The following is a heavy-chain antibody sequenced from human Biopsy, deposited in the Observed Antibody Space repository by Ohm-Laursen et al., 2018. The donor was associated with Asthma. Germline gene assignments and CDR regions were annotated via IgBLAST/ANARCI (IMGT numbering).Heavy chain of an antibody. CDR3: ARHWDWGSFFDY. J-gene: IGHJ4*02. D-gene: IGHD7-27*01. CDR2: ISYTGSV. CDR1: GGSMSSSSYY. V-gene: IGHV4-39*01. Sequence: SETLSLTCTVSGGSMSSSSYYWGWIRQPPGKGLEWMGSISYTGSVYHNPSLRSRVTISVDTTKNLFSLKLSTVTAADTAVYYCARHWDWGSFFDYWGQGTPVTVSS.